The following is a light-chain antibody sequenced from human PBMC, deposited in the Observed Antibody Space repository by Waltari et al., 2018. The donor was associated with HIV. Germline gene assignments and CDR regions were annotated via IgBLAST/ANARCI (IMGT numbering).Light chain of an antibody. CDR3: QQYSRWPPTWT. CDR2: DAS. V-gene: IGKV3-15*01. CDR1: ENIRNN. J-gene: IGKJ1*01. Sequence: EVVMTQSPGTLFVSPGERATLTCRSSENIRNNVAWYQQKPGQAPRLLFYDASARATGVPARFSGSGSGTEFTLTISGLQSEDFAIYYCQQYSRWPPTWTFGQGTKVDVK.